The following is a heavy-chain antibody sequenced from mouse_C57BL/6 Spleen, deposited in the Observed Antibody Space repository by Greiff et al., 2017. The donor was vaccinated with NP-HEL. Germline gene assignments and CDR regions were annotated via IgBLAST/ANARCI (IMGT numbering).Heavy chain of an antibody. CDR3: ARSNFDY. CDR2: IYPGDGDT. Sequence: QVPLQQSGPELVQPGASVKISCKASGYAFSSSWMNWVKQRPGKGLEWIGRIYPGDGDTNYNGKFKGKATLTADKSSSTAYMQLSSLTSEDSAVYCCARSNFDYWGQGTTLTVSS. CDR1: GYAFSSSW. V-gene: IGHV1-82*01. J-gene: IGHJ2*01.